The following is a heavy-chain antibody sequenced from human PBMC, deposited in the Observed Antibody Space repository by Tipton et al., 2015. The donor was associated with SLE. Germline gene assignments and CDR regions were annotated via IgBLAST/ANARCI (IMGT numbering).Heavy chain of an antibody. J-gene: IGHJ4*02. CDR3: ARAHYDFWSGLDY. Sequence: TLSLTCTVSGGSISTYSLSWIRQPPGKGLEWIGYVYYSGRTNYNPSLRSRVTISVDTSKNQFSLKLSSVTAADTAVYYRARAHYDFWSGLDYWGQGTLVTVSS. V-gene: IGHV4-59*01. D-gene: IGHD3-3*01. CDR2: VYYSGRT. CDR1: GGSISTYS.